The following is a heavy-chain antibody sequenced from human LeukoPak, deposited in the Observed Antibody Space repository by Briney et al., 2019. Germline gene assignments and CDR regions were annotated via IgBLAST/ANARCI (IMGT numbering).Heavy chain of an antibody. J-gene: IGHJ2*01. D-gene: IGHD3-10*01. CDR3: ARARGYFDL. Sequence: SQTLSLTCAISGDSVSSNSAAWSWIRQSPSRGLEWLGRTYYRSKWNNNYAISVKSRITINPDTSKNQFSLQLNSVTPEDTGVYYCARARGYFDLWGRGSLVTVSS. CDR2: TYYRSKWNN. CDR1: GDSVSSNSAA. V-gene: IGHV6-1*01.